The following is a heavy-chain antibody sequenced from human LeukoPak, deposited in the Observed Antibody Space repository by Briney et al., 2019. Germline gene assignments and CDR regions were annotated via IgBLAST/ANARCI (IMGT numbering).Heavy chain of an antibody. CDR3: ARHEVNPNSDY. Sequence: PSETLSLTCTVSGGSIIINNYFWAWIRQPPGQGLEWIGSIVYSGTTYYSPSLKSRVTISVDTSKNQFSLSLTSVTAADTAVYYCARHEVNPNSDYWGQGALVTVSS. CDR2: IVYSGTT. CDR1: GGSIIINNYF. J-gene: IGHJ4*02. V-gene: IGHV4-39*01.